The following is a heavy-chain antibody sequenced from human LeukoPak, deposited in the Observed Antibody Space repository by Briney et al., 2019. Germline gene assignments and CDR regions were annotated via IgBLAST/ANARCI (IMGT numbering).Heavy chain of an antibody. D-gene: IGHD3-10*01. CDR1: GFTVSSNY. Sequence: PGGSLRLSCAASGFTVSSNYMTWVRQAPGKGLEWVSSISGSGGSAYYADSVKGRFTISRDNSKNTLYLQMNSLRAEDTAVYYCAKDLVTGSLDYWGQGTLVTVSS. CDR2: ISGSGGSA. V-gene: IGHV3-23*01. CDR3: AKDLVTGSLDY. J-gene: IGHJ4*02.